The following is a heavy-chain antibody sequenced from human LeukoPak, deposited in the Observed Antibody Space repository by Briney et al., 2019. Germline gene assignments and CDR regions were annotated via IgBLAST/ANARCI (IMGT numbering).Heavy chain of an antibody. V-gene: IGHV1-8*03. CDR3: ATGLREWELLRDAFDI. Sequence: ASVKVSCKASGYTFTSYDINWVRQATGQGLEWMGWMNANSGNTGYAQKFQGRVTITRNTSISTAYMELSSLRSEDTAVYYCATGLREWELLRDAFDICGQGTMVTVSS. J-gene: IGHJ3*02. CDR1: GYTFTSYD. CDR2: MNANSGNT. D-gene: IGHD1-26*01.